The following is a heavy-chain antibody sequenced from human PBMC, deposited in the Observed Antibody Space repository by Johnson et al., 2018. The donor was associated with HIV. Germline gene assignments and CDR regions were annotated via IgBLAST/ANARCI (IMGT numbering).Heavy chain of an antibody. J-gene: IGHJ3*02. D-gene: IGHD6-19*01. V-gene: IGHV3-30-3*01. CDR2: ISYDGSNK. CDR1: GFTFSSYA. Sequence: QVQLVESGGGVVQPGRSLRLSCAASGFTFSSYAMHWVRQAPGKGLEWVAVISYDGSNKYYADSVKGRFTISRDNSKNTRYLQMNSLRAEDTAVYYCEREPGRQWLVPGTFDIWGQGTMVTVSS. CDR3: EREPGRQWLVPGTFDI.